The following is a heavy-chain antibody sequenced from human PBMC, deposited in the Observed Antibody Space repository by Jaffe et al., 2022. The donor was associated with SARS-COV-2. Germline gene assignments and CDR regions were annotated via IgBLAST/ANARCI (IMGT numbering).Heavy chain of an antibody. CDR3: ARRGPDIVVVPAAMGDYYYMDV. V-gene: IGHV1-69*01. D-gene: IGHD2-2*01. CDR1: GGTFSSYA. J-gene: IGHJ6*03. CDR2: IIPIFGTA. Sequence: QVQLVQSGAEVKKPGSSVKVSCKASGGTFSSYAISWVRQAPGQGLEWMGGIIPIFGTANYAQKFQGRVTITADESTSTAYMELSSLRSEDTAVYYCARRGPDIVVVPAAMGDYYYMDVWGKGTTVTVSS.